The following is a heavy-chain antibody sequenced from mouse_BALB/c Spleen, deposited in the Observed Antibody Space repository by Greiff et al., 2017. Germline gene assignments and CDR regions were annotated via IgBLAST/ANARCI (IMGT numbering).Heavy chain of an antibody. V-gene: IGHV5-9-4*01. Sequence: EVQVVESGGGLVKPGGSLKLSCAASGFTFSSYAMSWVRQSPEKRLEWVAEISSGGSYTYYPDTVTGRFTISRDNAKNTLYLEISSLRSEDTAMYYCARVFITTVGGYFDYWGQGTTLTVSS. D-gene: IGHD1-1*01. CDR1: GFTFSSYA. CDR2: ISSGGSYT. J-gene: IGHJ2*01. CDR3: ARVFITTVGGYFDY.